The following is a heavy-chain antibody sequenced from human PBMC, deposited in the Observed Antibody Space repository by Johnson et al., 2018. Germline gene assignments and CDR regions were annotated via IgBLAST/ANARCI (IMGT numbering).Heavy chain of an antibody. Sequence: VKLQESGGGLVQPGGSLRLSCAASGFTFSSYWMHWVRQAPGKGLVWVSRINSDGSTTNYADSVKGRFTISRDNAKNTLYLQMNSLRAEDTAVYYCAELSSSTFDIWGQGTVVTVSS. D-gene: IGHD6-6*01. CDR1: GFTFSSYW. CDR3: AELSSSTFDI. V-gene: IGHV3-74*01. CDR2: INSDGSTT. J-gene: IGHJ3*02.